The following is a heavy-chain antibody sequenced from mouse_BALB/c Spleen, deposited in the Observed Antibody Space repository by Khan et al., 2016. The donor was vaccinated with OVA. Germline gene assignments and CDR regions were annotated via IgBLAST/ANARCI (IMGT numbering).Heavy chain of an antibody. CDR3: ARGCFGNEEFAY. J-gene: IGHJ3*01. CDR1: GYTFTSYW. Sequence: QVQLKESGAELVKPGASVKLSCKTSGYTFTSYWIQWVKQRPGQGLGWIGQIFPGTGTTYYNENFKGQATLTVDTSSNTAYMQLSSLTSEDSAVXFRARGCFGNEEFAYWGQGTMVTV. CDR2: IFPGTGTT. V-gene: IGHV1S132*01. D-gene: IGHD2-1*01.